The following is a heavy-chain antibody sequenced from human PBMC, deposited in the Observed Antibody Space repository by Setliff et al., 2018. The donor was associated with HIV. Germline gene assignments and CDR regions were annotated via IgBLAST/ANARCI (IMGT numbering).Heavy chain of an antibody. V-gene: IGHV4-59*08. CDR3: ARGALSLTMTKLLSFFVF. Sequence: SETLSLTCAVSGVSVSSHYWSWVRQPPGKGLEWIGFIYYRVNTNNSPSLKSRVTISVDKSKNQFSLKLTSVTAADTAVYYCARGALSLTMTKLLSFFVFWGQGTLVTVSS. D-gene: IGHD3-22*01. CDR1: GVSVSSHY. J-gene: IGHJ4*02. CDR2: IYYRVNT.